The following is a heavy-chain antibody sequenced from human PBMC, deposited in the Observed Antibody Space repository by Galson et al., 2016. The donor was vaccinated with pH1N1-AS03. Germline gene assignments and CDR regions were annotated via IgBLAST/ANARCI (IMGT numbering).Heavy chain of an antibody. J-gene: IGHJ4*02. V-gene: IGHV3-13*01. D-gene: IGHD6-13*01. CDR2: IAAVGDI. CDR1: EFILSNYD. CDR3: AKTVEYTSSWNPFDY. Sequence: SLRLSCAASEFILSNYDMHWVRQAPGKGLEWVSIIAAVGDISYAGSEKGRFTISRDNSNNTLSLQMNSLRPEDTAVYYCAKTVEYTSSWNPFDYWGQGTLVTVSS.